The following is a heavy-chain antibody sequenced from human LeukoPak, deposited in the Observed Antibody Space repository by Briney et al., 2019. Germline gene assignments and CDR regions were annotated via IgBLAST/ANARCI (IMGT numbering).Heavy chain of an antibody. V-gene: IGHV3-48*02. CDR1: GFTLSSYS. J-gene: IGHJ4*02. CDR3: ARSVGWASGWYYFDY. CDR2: ISSGSSTI. D-gene: IGHD6-19*01. Sequence: GSLRLSCVASGFTLSSYSMNWVRQAPGKGLEWVSYISSGSSTIYYADSVKGRFTISRDNAKNSLYLQMTSLRDEDTDVYSCARSVGWASGWYYFDYWGQGTLVTVSS.